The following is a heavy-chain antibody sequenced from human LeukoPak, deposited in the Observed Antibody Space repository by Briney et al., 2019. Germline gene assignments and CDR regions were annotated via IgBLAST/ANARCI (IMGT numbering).Heavy chain of an antibody. D-gene: IGHD2-2*01. CDR3: ARDGGDLYCSSTSCYDY. CDR2: ISAYNGNT. Sequence: ASVKVSCKAFNYTFTSYGISWVRQAPGQGLEWMGWISAYNGNTKYAQKLQGRVTMTTDTSTSTAYMELRSLRSDDTAVYYCARDGGDLYCSSTSCYDYWGQGTLVTVSS. J-gene: IGHJ4*02. CDR1: NYTFTSYG. V-gene: IGHV1-18*01.